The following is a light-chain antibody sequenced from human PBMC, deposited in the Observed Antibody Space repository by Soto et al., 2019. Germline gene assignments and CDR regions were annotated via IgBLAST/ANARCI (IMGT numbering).Light chain of an antibody. CDR3: RQYNNGXPIT. CDR1: QSVTSN. CDR2: VSS. Sequence: EIVMTQSPATLSVSPGERATLSCRAMQSVTSNLAGYQQKAGQAPRLLIYVSSTRATGIPARFSGSGSGTEFTITISSMQSEDFAVYYCRQYNNGXPITSGQRTRLXI. V-gene: IGKV3-15*01. J-gene: IGKJ5*01.